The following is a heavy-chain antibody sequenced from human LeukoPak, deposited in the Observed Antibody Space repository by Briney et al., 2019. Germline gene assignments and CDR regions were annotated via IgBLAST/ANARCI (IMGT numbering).Heavy chain of an antibody. Sequence: SETLSLTCAVSGAPVDSYYWSWIRQPPGKGLEWIGYIYYSGSTNYNPSLKSRVTLSVDTSKKQFSLRLSSVTAADTAVYYCARAGTVTRARQIAFDIWGQGTMVTVSS. CDR2: IYYSGST. J-gene: IGHJ3*02. V-gene: IGHV4-59*08. CDR1: GAPVDSYY. D-gene: IGHD4-17*01. CDR3: ARAGTVTRARQIAFDI.